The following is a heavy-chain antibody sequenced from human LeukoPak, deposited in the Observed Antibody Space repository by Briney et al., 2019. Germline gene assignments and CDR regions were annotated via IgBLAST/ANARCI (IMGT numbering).Heavy chain of an antibody. CDR3: TRRYNYDSSGYYYVRDAFDI. CDR2: IRSKAYGGTT. D-gene: IGHD3-22*01. Sequence: GGSLRLSCATSGFSFSSYAMSWIRQAPGKGLEWVGSIRSKAYGGTTKNAASVKGRFTISRDDSRSIAYLQMNRLKTEDTAVYYCTRRYNYDSSGYYYVRDAFDIWGQGTMVTVSS. CDR1: GFSFSSYA. V-gene: IGHV3-49*03. J-gene: IGHJ3*02.